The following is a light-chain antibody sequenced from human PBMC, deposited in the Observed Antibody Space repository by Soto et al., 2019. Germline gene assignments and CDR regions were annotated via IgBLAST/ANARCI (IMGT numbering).Light chain of an antibody. J-gene: IGKJ3*01. Sequence: DIQMTQSPSSLSASVGDTVTIACRASRSISNYLNLYQQKPGRAPNLLISGASTLQRGVPSRFSGSGSGTTFTLTITSLQPDDFAIYFGQQSYTAPFTFGPGPKVEIK. CDR2: GAS. V-gene: IGKV1-39*01. CDR3: QQSYTAPFT. CDR1: RSISNY.